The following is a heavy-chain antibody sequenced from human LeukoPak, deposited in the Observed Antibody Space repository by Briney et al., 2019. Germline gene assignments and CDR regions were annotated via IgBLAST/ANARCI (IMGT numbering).Heavy chain of an antibody. D-gene: IGHD6-13*01. Sequence: PSETLSLTCTVSGDSISTSSYYWGWIRQPPGKGLEWIGSIYHSGSTYYNPSLKSRVTISVDTSKNQFSLKLSSVTAADTAVYYCARDVYSNSWGGGFDYWGQGTLVTVSS. CDR1: GDSISTSSYY. J-gene: IGHJ4*02. CDR2: IYHSGST. V-gene: IGHV4-39*07. CDR3: ARDVYSNSWGGGFDY.